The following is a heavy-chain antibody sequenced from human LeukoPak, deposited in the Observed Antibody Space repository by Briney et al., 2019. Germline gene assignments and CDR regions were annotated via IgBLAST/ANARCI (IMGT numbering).Heavy chain of an antibody. CDR2: IYNSGST. J-gene: IGHJ4*02. D-gene: IGHD3-10*01. Sequence: PSDTLSLTCTVSGGAISSGSYYWSWIRQPAGRGLEWIGRIYNSGSTTYNPSLKSRVTLSIDTSKNQFSLKLSSVTAAETAVYYCTRVQGGYYFDYWGQGTLVTVSS. V-gene: IGHV4-61*02. CDR1: GGAISSGSYY. CDR3: TRVQGGYYFDY.